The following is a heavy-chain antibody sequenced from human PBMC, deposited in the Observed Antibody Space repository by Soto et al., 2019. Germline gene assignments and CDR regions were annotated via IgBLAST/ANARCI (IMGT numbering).Heavy chain of an antibody. CDR2: ISGSGGST. J-gene: IGHJ3*02. CDR1: GFTFSSYA. D-gene: IGHD3-10*01. Sequence: EVQLLESGGGLVQPGGSLRLSCAASGFTFSSYAMSWVRQAPGKGLEWVSAISGSGGSTYYADSVKGRFTISRDNSKNTLYLQMNSLRAEDTAVYYCAKDHELLWFGELGAFDIWGQGTMVTVSS. V-gene: IGHV3-23*01. CDR3: AKDHELLWFGELGAFDI.